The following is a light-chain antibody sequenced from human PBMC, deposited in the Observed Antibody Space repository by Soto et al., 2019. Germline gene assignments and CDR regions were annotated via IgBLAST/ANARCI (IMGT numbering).Light chain of an antibody. CDR3: QQWSRWPRET. V-gene: IGKV3-11*01. J-gene: IGKJ3*01. CDR2: EAF. CDR1: QSVNNN. Sequence: EIVLTQSPGTLSLSPGERATLSCRATQSVNNNLAWYQHKRGQAPRLLIYEAFIRATGIPARFSGSGSETDFTLTISSLEPEDFAVYFCQQWSRWPRETFGPGTKVDI.